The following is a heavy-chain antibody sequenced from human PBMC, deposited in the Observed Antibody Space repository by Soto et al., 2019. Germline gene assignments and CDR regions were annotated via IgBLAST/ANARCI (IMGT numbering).Heavy chain of an antibody. CDR3: ARGYSSSSGRYYYYYGMDV. D-gene: IGHD6-6*01. Sequence: GESLKISCKGSGYSFTSYWIGWVRQMPGKGMEWMGIIYPGDSDTRYSPSFQGQVTISADKSISTAYLQWSSLKASDTAMYYCARGYSSSSGRYYYYYGMDVWGQGTTVTVSS. CDR1: GYSFTSYW. CDR2: IYPGDSDT. V-gene: IGHV5-51*01. J-gene: IGHJ6*02.